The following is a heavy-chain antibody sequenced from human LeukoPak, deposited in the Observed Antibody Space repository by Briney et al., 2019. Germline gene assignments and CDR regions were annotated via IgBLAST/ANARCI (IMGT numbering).Heavy chain of an antibody. D-gene: IGHD1-1*01. J-gene: IGHJ4*02. CDR3: AKEGSNWNVDS. CDR1: GFNFGSYA. Sequence: PGGSLRLSCAASGFNFGSYAMTWVRQAPGKGLEWVSTISGFGERIFYGDSVKGRFTISRDNSKNTLFLQMYSLRAEDSAVYYCAKEGSNWNVDSWGQGTLVTVSS. V-gene: IGHV3-23*01. CDR2: ISGFGERI.